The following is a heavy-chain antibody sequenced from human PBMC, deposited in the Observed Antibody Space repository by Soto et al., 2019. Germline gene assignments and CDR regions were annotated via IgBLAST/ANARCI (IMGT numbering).Heavy chain of an antibody. V-gene: IGHV4-31*03. J-gene: IGHJ4*02. Sequence: SETLSHTCTVSGGSISSGGYYWSWIRQQPGKGLEWIGYIYYSGSTYYNPSLKSRVTISVDTSKNQFSLKLSSVTAADTAVYYCAIDSSSYVGVEYDFYYCCQGNLVTVSS. CDR2: IYYSGST. CDR1: GGSISSGGYY. D-gene: IGHD3-3*01. CDR3: AIDSSSYVGVEYDFYY.